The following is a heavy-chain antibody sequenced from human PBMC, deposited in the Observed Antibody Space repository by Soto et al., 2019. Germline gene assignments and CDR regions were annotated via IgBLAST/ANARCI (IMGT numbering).Heavy chain of an antibody. CDR3: TTADYYDSSGYAFDI. CDR2: IKSKTDGGTT. CDR1: GFTFSNAW. V-gene: IGHV3-15*01. J-gene: IGHJ3*02. D-gene: IGHD3-22*01. Sequence: GGSLRLSCAASGFTFSNAWMSWVRQAPGKGLEWVGRIKSKTDGGTTHYAAPVKGRFTISRDDSKNTLYLQMNSLKTEDTAVYYCTTADYYDSSGYAFDIWGQGTMVTVSS.